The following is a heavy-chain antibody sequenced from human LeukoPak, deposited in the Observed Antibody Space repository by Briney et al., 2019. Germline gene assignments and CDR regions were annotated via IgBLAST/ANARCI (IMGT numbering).Heavy chain of an antibody. D-gene: IGHD3-9*01. J-gene: IGHJ4*02. V-gene: IGHV3-23*01. Sequence: PGGSLRLSCAASGFTFSSYAMNWVRQAPGKGLEWVSSISGSSSSIYYADSVKGRFTISRDNSKNTLYLQMNSLRAEDTAVYHCAKLPCFAYFDYWGQGTLVSVSS. CDR3: AKLPCFAYFDY. CDR2: ISGSSSSI. CDR1: GFTFSSYA.